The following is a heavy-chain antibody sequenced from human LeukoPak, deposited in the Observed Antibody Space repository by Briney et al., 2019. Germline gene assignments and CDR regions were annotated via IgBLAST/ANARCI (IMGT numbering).Heavy chain of an antibody. D-gene: IGHD2-8*01. CDR1: GFILNDYG. Sequence: PGGSLRLSCAASGFILNDYGMHWVRQAPGKGLEWVADIWFDKNQHFADSVKGRFAISRDNSKNTVYPQINSLRAEDTAVYYCARDRHCVNGVCHSPPGMDVWGQGTTVTVSS. V-gene: IGHV3-33*01. J-gene: IGHJ6*02. CDR2: IWFDKNQ. CDR3: ARDRHCVNGVCHSPPGMDV.